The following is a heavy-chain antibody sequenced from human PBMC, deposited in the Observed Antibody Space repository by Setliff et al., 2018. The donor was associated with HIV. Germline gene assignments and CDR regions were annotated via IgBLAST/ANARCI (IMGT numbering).Heavy chain of an antibody. J-gene: IGHJ5*02. CDR2: IKDDGREE. V-gene: IGHV3-7*03. Sequence: LRLSCAASGFTFSRHWMSWVRQAPGKGLEWVASIKDDGREEDYADSVKGRFTISRDNAKNSLFLQMDSLRAEDTAVYYCAVSPDGDCATTECANWFDPWGQGTPVTVS. CDR1: GFTFSRHW. CDR3: AVSPDGDCATTECANWFDP. D-gene: IGHD4-17*01.